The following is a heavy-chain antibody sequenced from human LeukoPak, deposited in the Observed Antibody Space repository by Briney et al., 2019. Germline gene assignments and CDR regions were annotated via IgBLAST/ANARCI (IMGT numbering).Heavy chain of an antibody. J-gene: IGHJ5*01. Sequence: PSETLSLTCTVSGTSITSFYWSWIRQPPGKGLEWIGCIHYSGPTNYSPSLRSRITLSVDTSRNQVSLILRSVTAADTAVYFCARDSSPGDSWGQGTLVTVSP. CDR2: IHYSGPT. CDR3: ARDSSPGDS. CDR1: GTSITSFY. D-gene: IGHD2-2*01. V-gene: IGHV4-59*01.